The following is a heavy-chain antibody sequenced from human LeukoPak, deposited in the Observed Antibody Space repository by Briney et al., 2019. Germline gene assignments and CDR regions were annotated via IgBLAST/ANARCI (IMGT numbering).Heavy chain of an antibody. CDR1: GFTVSSNY. D-gene: IGHD2-21*01. Sequence: GGSLRLSCAASGFTVSSNYMSWVRQAPGKGLEWVSVIYSGGSTYYADSVKGRFTISRDNSKNTLYLQMNSLRAEDTAVYYCAKDGEAYCGGDCSAYYYYYMDVWGKGTKVTVSS. V-gene: IGHV3-53*01. J-gene: IGHJ6*03. CDR2: IYSGGST. CDR3: AKDGEAYCGGDCSAYYYYYMDV.